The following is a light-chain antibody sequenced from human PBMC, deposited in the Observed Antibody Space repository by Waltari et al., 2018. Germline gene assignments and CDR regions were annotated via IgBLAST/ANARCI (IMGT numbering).Light chain of an antibody. CDR2: AAS. V-gene: IGKV1-39*01. Sequence: DIQMTQSPSSLSASSGDRVTITCRAGQSISTYLNWYQQTPGKAPKPLIYAASSLQTGVPSRFSGSGSGTDFTLTISSLQPEDFATYYCQQSYSTPRTFGQGTKVEIK. J-gene: IGKJ1*01. CDR3: QQSYSTPRT. CDR1: QSISTY.